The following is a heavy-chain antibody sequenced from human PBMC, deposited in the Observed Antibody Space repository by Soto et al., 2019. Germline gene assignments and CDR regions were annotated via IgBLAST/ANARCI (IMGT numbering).Heavy chain of an antibody. J-gene: IGHJ6*02. CDR2: ISYDGSNK. CDR1: GFTFSSYG. CDR3: AKQGGSGQANNYYYYGMDV. V-gene: IGHV3-30*18. Sequence: QVQLVESGGGVVQPGRSLRLSCAASGFTFSSYGMHWVRQAPCKGLEWVAVISYDGSNKYYADSVKGRFTISRDNYKNTMYLQMNSLRAEDTAVYYCAKQGGSGQANNYYYYGMDVWGQGTTVTVSS. D-gene: IGHD6-19*01.